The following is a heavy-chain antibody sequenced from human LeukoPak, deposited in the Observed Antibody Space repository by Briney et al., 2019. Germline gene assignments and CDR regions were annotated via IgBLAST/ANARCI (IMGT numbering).Heavy chain of an antibody. CDR2: ITGGDDST. V-gene: IGHV3-23*01. D-gene: IGHD3-22*01. J-gene: IGHJ3*01. CDR3: ARGDYHRTGDALDV. Sequence: PGGSLRLSCAASGFTVSSCAMSWVRQAPGKGLEWVSVITGGDDSTYYAASVKGRFTISRDSSKNTLYLQMNSLRVEDTAVYFCARGDYHRTGDALDVWGQGTVVTVSS. CDR1: GFTVSSCA.